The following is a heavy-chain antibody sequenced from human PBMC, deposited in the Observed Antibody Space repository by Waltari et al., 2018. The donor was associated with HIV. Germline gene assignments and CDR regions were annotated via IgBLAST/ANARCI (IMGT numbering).Heavy chain of an antibody. J-gene: IGHJ4*02. Sequence: LVGAGGGSVQPGRSPCLSRAPSAFTLRSHWMSWVRPAPGKGLEWLANINEDGSDKYYVDSVKGRFTISRDNAKNSLFLEMNSLRAEDTAVYYCARDLGYSYGNVSDYWGQGTLVTVSS. CDR2: INEDGSDK. V-gene: IGHV3-7*01. D-gene: IGHD5-18*01. CDR3: ARDLGYSYGNVSDY. CDR1: AFTLRSHW.